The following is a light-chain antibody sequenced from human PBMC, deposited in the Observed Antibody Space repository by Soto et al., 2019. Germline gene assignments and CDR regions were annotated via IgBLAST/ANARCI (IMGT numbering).Light chain of an antibody. J-gene: IGKJ3*01. CDR1: QSLSSSF. V-gene: IGKV3-20*01. Sequence: EIVLTQSPGTLSLSPGERATLSCRASQSLSSSFLAWYQQKPGQAPRLLVYGTSSRATGIPDRFTGGGSGTDFTLTINRLEPEDFAVYYCQQYSSSPFTFGPGTKVDIK. CDR2: GTS. CDR3: QQYSSSPFT.